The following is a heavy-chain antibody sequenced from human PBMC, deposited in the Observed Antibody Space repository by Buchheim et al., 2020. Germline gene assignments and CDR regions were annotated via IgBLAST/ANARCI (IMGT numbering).Heavy chain of an antibody. CDR1: GFTFSSYW. J-gene: IGHJ4*02. CDR2: INSDGSST. CDR3: ARDSAPPYYYDSSGLLDY. D-gene: IGHD3-22*01. V-gene: IGHV3-74*01. Sequence: EVQLVESGGGLVQPGGSLRHSCAASGFTFSSYWMHWVRQAPGKGLVWVSRINSDGSSTSYADSVKGRFTISRDNAKNTLYLQMNSLRAEDTAVYYCARDSAPPYYYDSSGLLDYWGQGTL.